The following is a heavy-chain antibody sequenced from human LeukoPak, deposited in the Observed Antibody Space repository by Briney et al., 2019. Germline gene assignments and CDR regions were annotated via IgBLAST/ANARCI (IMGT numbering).Heavy chain of an antibody. CDR1: GFTFTAFG. CDR3: AKDGVPSRWFGRNYFDY. CDR2: IRNDGSNT. J-gene: IGHJ4*02. V-gene: IGHV3-30*02. Sequence: GSLRLSCAASGFTFTAFGMSWVRQAPGRGLDGVAFIRNDGSNTYYADSVKGRFTISRDNSKNTLYLKMNNLRAEDTAVYYCAKDGVPSRWFGRNYFDYWGQGTLVTVSS. D-gene: IGHD3-10*01.